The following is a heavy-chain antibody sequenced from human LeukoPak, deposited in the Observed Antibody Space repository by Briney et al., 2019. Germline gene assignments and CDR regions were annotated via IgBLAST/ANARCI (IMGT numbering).Heavy chain of an antibody. CDR2: MNPNSGNT. CDR1: GYTFTSYD. Sequence: ASVKVSCKASGYTFTSYDINWVRQATGQGLEWMGWMNPNSGNTGYAQKFQGRVTMTRNTSISTVYMELSSLRSEDTAVYYCARVWDPYYYYGMDVWGQGTTVTVSS. CDR3: ARVWDPYYYYGMDV. V-gene: IGHV1-8*01. D-gene: IGHD1-26*01. J-gene: IGHJ6*02.